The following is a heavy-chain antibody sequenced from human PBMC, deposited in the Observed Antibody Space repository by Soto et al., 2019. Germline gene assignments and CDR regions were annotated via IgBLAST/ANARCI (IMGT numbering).Heavy chain of an antibody. J-gene: IGHJ6*02. D-gene: IGHD3-9*01. CDR1: GYTFTGYY. CDR2: IIPIFGTA. V-gene: IGHV1-69*13. CDR3: ARVGEYYDISTDYYYGMDV. Sequence: ASVKVSCKASGYTFTGYYMHWVRQAPGQGLEWMGGIIPIFGTANYAQKFQGRVTITADESTSTAYMELSSLRSEDTAVYYCARVGEYYDISTDYYYGMDVWGQGTTVTVSS.